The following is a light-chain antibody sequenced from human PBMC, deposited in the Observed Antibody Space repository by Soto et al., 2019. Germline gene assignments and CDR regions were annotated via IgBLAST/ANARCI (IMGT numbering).Light chain of an antibody. CDR2: HAS. Sequence: EIVLTQSPGTLSVSPGDRATLSCRASQGVGSNYLAWYQQKPGQAPRLLIYHASSRATGIPDRFSGSGSGTDFTLAISRLEPEDSALYYCQQYGRSRWTFGQGTKVEIK. V-gene: IGKV3-20*01. CDR3: QQYGRSRWT. CDR1: QGVGSNY. J-gene: IGKJ1*01.